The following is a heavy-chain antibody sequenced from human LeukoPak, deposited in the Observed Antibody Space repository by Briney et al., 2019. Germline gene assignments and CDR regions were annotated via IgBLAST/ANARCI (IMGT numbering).Heavy chain of an antibody. V-gene: IGHV1-18*01. D-gene: IGHD5-12*01. CDR3: ARIFSQYSLYGMDV. Sequence: GASVKVSCKASGYTFTSYGISWVRQAPGQGLEWMGWISAYNGNTNYAQKLQGRVTMTTDTSTSTAYMELRSLRSDDTAVYYCARIFSQYSLYGMDVWGQGTTVTVSS. J-gene: IGHJ6*02. CDR2: ISAYNGNT. CDR1: GYTFTSYG.